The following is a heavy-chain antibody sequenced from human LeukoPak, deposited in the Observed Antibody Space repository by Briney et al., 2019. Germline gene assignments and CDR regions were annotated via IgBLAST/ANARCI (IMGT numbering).Heavy chain of an antibody. V-gene: IGHV3-15*01. CDR1: GFTFSNAW. J-gene: IGHJ6*02. D-gene: IGHD3-22*01. CDR2: IKSKTDGGTT. CDR3: TTEFRSGYYSRAYYYGMDV. Sequence: GGSLRLSCAASGFTFSNAWMSWVRQAPGKGLEWVGRIKSKTDGGTTDYAAPVKGRFTISRDDSKNTLYLQMNSLKTEDTAVYYCTTEFRSGYYSRAYYYGMDVWGQGTTVTVSS.